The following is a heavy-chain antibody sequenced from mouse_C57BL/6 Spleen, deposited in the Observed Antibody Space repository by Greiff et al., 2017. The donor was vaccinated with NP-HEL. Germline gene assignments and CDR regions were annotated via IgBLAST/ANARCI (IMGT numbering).Heavy chain of an antibody. CDR1: GFSLTSYG. J-gene: IGHJ3*01. V-gene: IGHV2-6*01. D-gene: IGHD4-1*01. Sequence: VQGVESGPGLVAPSQSLSITCTVSGFSLTSYGVDWVRQSPGKGLEWLGVIWGVGSTNYNSALKSRLSISKDNSKSQVFLKMNSLQTDDTAMYYCASGTGRFAYWGQGTLVTVSA. CDR3: ASGTGRFAY. CDR2: IWGVGST.